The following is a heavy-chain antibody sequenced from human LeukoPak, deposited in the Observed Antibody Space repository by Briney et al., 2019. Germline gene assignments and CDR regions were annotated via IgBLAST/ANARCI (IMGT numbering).Heavy chain of an antibody. CDR2: IRSKANSNAT. V-gene: IGHV3-73*01. Sequence: PGGSLRLSCAASGFTFSGSAMHWVRQASGKGLEWVGRIRSKANSNATAYAASVKGRFTISRDDSKNTAYLQMNSLKTEDTAMYYCKTSYYGSGSSIMDVWGKGATVTISS. D-gene: IGHD3-10*01. CDR3: KTSYYGSGSSIMDV. CDR1: GFTFSGSA. J-gene: IGHJ6*04.